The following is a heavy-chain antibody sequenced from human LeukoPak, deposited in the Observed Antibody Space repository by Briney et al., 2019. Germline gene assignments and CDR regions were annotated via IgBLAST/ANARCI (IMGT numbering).Heavy chain of an antibody. V-gene: IGHV3-30*02. CDR2: IRYDGNNE. D-gene: IGHD6-19*01. Sequence: PGGSLRLSCAPSGFTFSSYAMHWVRQAPGKGLEWVAFIRYDGNNEYYRDYVKGRFTVSRDNSKNTLHLQMNSLRTEDTALYYCAKDQGSGWYEDYFDYWGQGTLVTVSS. CDR1: GFTFSSYA. J-gene: IGHJ4*02. CDR3: AKDQGSGWYEDYFDY.